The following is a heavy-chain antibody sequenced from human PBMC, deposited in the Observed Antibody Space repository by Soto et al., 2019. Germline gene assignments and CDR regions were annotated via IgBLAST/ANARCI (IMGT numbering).Heavy chain of an antibody. CDR2: IYYTGSA. J-gene: IGHJ4*02. CDR3: ASLDSSGQFEY. D-gene: IGHD3-22*01. Sequence: QVQLQESGPGLVKPAETLSLTCTVSGDAISSGSYYWIWIRQPPGKGLGWIGFIYYTGSANYNASLRSRVTISVDTSKKQFSLRLHSVTAADTAKYYCASLDSSGQFEYWGQGSLVIVST. CDR1: GDAISSGSYY. V-gene: IGHV4-61*01.